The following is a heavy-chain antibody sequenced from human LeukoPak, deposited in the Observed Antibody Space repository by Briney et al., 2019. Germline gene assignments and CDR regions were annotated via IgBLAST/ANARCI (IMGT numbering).Heavy chain of an antibody. Sequence: PGGSLRLSCAASGFAFSVYSMEWVRQAPGKGLEFVSGITNTGGGTYYANSVEGRFSISRDNSKNTLYLQMGSLRADDMAVYYCARDGGWRYDYWGQGTLVTVSS. CDR2: ITNTGGGT. CDR1: GFAFSVYS. V-gene: IGHV3-64*01. J-gene: IGHJ4*02. CDR3: ARDGGWRYDY. D-gene: IGHD6-19*01.